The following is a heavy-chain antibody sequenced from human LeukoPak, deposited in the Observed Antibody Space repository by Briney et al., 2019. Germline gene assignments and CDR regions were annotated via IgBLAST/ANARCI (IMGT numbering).Heavy chain of an antibody. J-gene: IGHJ4*02. Sequence: GGSLRLSCAASGFTSSNYAMSWVRQAPGKGLEWVSAIVGTGGSTYYADSVKGRFTISRDNSKNTLYLQMNSLRAEDTAVYYCAKWGDYDILTGYYDSDYWGQGTLVTVSS. CDR3: AKWGDYDILTGYYDSDY. CDR2: IVGTGGST. D-gene: IGHD3-9*01. V-gene: IGHV3-23*01. CDR1: GFTSSNYA.